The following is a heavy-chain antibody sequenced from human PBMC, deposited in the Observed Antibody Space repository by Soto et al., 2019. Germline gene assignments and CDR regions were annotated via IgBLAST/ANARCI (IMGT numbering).Heavy chain of an antibody. V-gene: IGHV6-1*01. CDR2: TYYRSRWYN. CDR1: GDSFSSNSAA. J-gene: IGHJ6*03. D-gene: IGHD3-10*01. Sequence: SQTLSLTCVISGDSFSSNSAAWNWIRQSPSRGLEWLGRTYYRSRWYNDYAVSVRSRITVNADTSKNQFSLHLNSVTPEDTAVYYCAETITLQWNYMNFWDKGTTVTVSS. CDR3: AETITLQWNYMNF.